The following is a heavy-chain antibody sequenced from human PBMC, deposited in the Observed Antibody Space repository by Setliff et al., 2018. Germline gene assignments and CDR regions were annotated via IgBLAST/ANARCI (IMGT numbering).Heavy chain of an antibody. J-gene: IGHJ4*02. CDR2: ISSTSTYI. CDR3: ARAPFSSGWYGGWEYYFDY. CDR1: RFTFSSYY. Sequence: GGSLRLSCVASRFTFSSYYMIWVRQAPGKGLEWVSSISSTSTYIYYADSVKGRFTISRDNARNSLYLQMNSLRAEDTAVYYCARAPFSSGWYGGWEYYFDYWGQGTQVTVSS. D-gene: IGHD6-19*01. V-gene: IGHV3-21*01.